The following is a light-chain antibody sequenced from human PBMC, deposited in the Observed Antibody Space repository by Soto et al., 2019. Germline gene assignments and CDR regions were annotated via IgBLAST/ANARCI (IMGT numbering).Light chain of an antibody. CDR1: SCNIGGGYD. Sequence: QSVLTQPPSVSGSPGQSVTISCTGTSCNIGGGYDVYWYQQLPRTAPKLLIYCDSNRPSGVPDRFSGSKSGTSASLAIAGLLAEEEDDYYYQSCDNSLSGSRVFGGGTKLTVL. J-gene: IGLJ2*01. V-gene: IGLV1-40*01. CDR2: CDS. CDR3: QSCDNSLSGSRV.